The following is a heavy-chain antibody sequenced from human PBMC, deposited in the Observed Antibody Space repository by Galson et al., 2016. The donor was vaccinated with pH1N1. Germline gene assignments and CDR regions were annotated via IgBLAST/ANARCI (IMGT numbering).Heavy chain of an antibody. CDR2: ISPLLRIA. CDR1: GGPFSSYA. D-gene: IGHD3-22*01. Sequence: SVKVSCKASGGPFSSYAFSRVRQAPGQGLEWMGRISPLLRIANHVQKFQGRVTITADESTSTVYMELSSLRSEDTAVYYCARHPGGGNYDRIYYKGHMDVWGKGTTVTVSS. V-gene: IGHV1-69*04. J-gene: IGHJ6*03. CDR3: ARHPGGGNYDRIYYKGHMDV.